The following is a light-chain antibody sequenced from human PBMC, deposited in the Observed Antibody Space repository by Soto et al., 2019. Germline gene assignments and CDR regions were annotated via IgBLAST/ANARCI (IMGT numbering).Light chain of an antibody. CDR2: AAS. CDR3: QHRYSTPFT. V-gene: IGKV1-39*01. J-gene: IGKJ3*01. Sequence: DIQMTQSPSSLSASVGDSVTITCRASQSISNYLNWHQQKTGKAPKHLVYAASSLQSGVPSRFSGSVSGPEFTLTISRLQLEDFATYYCQHRYSTPFTFGPGTKVDIK. CDR1: QSISNY.